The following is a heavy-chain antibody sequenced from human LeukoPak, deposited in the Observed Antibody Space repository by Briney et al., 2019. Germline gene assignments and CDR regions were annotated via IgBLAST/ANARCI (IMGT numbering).Heavy chain of an antibody. Sequence: GGSLRLSCAACGFTFSSYSMNWVRQAPGKGLEWVSSISSSSSYIYYADSVKGRFTISRDNAKNSLYLQMNSLRAEDTALYYCARVKYSGSYPHDYWGQGTLVTVSS. CDR3: ARVKYSGSYPHDY. V-gene: IGHV3-21*06. CDR2: ISSSSSYI. D-gene: IGHD1-26*01. CDR1: GFTFSSYS. J-gene: IGHJ4*02.